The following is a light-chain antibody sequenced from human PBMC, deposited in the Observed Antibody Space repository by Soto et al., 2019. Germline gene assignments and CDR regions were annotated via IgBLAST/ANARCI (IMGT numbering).Light chain of an antibody. J-gene: IGKJ1*01. CDR1: QAIRND. CDR2: AAS. V-gene: IGKV1-17*01. Sequence: DIRMTNSPSSLSASVGDRVTITCRASQAIRNDLGWYQQKPGKAPKRLIYAASSLDSEVPLRFSGSGSGTEFALTISSLQPEDFATYYCLQHNTYPWTFGQGTKVDIK. CDR3: LQHNTYPWT.